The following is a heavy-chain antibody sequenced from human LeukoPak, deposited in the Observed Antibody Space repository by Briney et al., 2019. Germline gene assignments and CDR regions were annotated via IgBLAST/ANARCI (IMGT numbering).Heavy chain of an antibody. Sequence: SETLSLTCTVSGGSISSSSYYWGWIRQPPGKGLEWIGSIYYSGSTYYNPSLKSRVTISVDTSKNQFSLKLSSVTAADTAVYYCASHYYDSSGYSFDYWGQGTLVTVSS. D-gene: IGHD3-22*01. V-gene: IGHV4-39*01. CDR1: GGSISSSSYY. CDR3: ASHYYDSSGYSFDY. J-gene: IGHJ4*02. CDR2: IYYSGST.